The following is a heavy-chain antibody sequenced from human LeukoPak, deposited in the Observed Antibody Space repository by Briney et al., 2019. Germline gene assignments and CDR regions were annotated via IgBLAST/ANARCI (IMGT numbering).Heavy chain of an antibody. J-gene: IGHJ2*01. CDR2: VYHSGTT. V-gene: IGHV4-4*02. CDR3: ARDSLPTWYFDL. Sequence: SETLSLTCAVSGGSISSSNWWIWVRQPPGKGLEWIGEVYHSGTTNYNPSLKSRVTISVDKSKNQFSLKLSSVTAADTAVYYCARDSLPTWYFDLWGRGTLVTVSS. CDR1: GGSISSSNW.